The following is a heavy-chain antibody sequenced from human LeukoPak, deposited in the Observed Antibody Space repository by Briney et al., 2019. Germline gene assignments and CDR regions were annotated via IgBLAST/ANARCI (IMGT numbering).Heavy chain of an antibody. CDR3: ARDKRITIFGVVTYMRDMDV. Sequence: ASVKVSCKASGYTFTSYDINWVRQATGQGLEWMGWMNPNSGNTGYAQKFQGRVTMTRNTSISTACMELSSLRSEDTAVYYCARDKRITIFGVVTYMRDMDVWGQGTTVTVSS. V-gene: IGHV1-8*01. CDR1: GYTFTSYD. J-gene: IGHJ6*02. D-gene: IGHD3-3*01. CDR2: MNPNSGNT.